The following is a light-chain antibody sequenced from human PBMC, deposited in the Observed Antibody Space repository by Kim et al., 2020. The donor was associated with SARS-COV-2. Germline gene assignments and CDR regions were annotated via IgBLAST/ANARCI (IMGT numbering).Light chain of an antibody. CDR3: NSRDSSGNHLV. Sequence: AQGQTVRVTCQGDSPRSYYASWYQQKPGQAPVLVIYGKNNRPSGIPDRFSGSSSGNTASLTITGAQAEDEADYYCNSRDSSGNHLVFGGGTQLTVL. CDR1: SPRSYY. CDR2: GKN. J-gene: IGLJ3*02. V-gene: IGLV3-19*01.